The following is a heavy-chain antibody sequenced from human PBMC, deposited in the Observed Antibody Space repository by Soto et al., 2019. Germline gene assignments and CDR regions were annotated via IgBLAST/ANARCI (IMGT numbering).Heavy chain of an antibody. Sequence: KPSETLSLTCSVSGGSISSGGYYWSWIRQLPGKGLEWIGYVYYSGGTHYNPSPQSRVTVSVDTSRNQFSLKLTSVTAADTAVYYCARDSAWYYFDSWGRGTLVTVSS. J-gene: IGHJ4*02. CDR3: ARDSAWYYFDS. D-gene: IGHD6-19*01. CDR2: VYYSGGT. V-gene: IGHV4-31*03. CDR1: GGSISSGGYY.